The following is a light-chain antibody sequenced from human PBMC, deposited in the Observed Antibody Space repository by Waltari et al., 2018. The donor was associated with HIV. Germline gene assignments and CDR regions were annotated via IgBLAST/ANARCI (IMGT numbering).Light chain of an antibody. CDR3: SSYTSSSTPVV. CDR1: SSDVGGYNY. V-gene: IGLV2-14*01. CDR2: EVS. J-gene: IGLJ2*01. Sequence: QSALAQPASVSGYPGQSITISCTGTSSDVGGYNYVSWYQQHPDKAPKLIVYEVSNRPSGVSNRFSGSKSGNTASLTISGLQAEDEADYYCSSYTSSSTPVVFGGGTKLTVL.